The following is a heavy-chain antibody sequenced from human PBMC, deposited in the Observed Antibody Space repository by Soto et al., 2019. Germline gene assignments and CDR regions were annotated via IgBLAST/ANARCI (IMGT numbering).Heavy chain of an antibody. V-gene: IGHV4-4*02. CDR1: GASISSSQW. D-gene: IGHD6-19*01. Sequence: QVQLQGSGPGLVKPSGTLSLTCAVSGASISSSQWWSWVRQSPGKGLEWIGEIYHSGDTKYNPSLKSRVTISVDKSKNQFSLNLNSVTAADTAIYYCARDLAAVAGYFDSWGQGTLVTVSS. CDR3: ARDLAAVAGYFDS. CDR2: IYHSGDT. J-gene: IGHJ4*02.